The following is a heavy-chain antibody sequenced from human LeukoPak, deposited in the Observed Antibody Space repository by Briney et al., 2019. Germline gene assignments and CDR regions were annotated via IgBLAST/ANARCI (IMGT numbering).Heavy chain of an antibody. V-gene: IGHV1-8*01. J-gene: IGHJ5*02. CDR1: GYTFTSYD. Sequence: GAPVKVSCKASGYTFTSYDINWVRQATGQGLEWMGWMNPNSGNTGYAQKFQGRVTMTRNTSISTAYMELSSLRSEDTAVYYCARVSITMVRGVPTNWFDPWGQGTLVTVSS. CDR2: MNPNSGNT. CDR3: ARVSITMVRGVPTNWFDP. D-gene: IGHD3-10*01.